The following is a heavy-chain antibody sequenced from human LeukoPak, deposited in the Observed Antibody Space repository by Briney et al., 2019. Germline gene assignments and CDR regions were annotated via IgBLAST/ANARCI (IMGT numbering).Heavy chain of an antibody. J-gene: IGHJ4*02. V-gene: IGHV3-9*01. CDR3: AKDSNYYDILTGYFPD. CDR1: GFTFDDYA. CDR2: ISWNSGSI. D-gene: IGHD3-9*01. Sequence: PGGSLRLSCAASGFTFDDYAMHWVRQAPGKGLEWVSGISWNSGSIGYADSVKGRFTISRDNAKNSLYLQMNSLRAEDTALYYCAKDSNYYDILTGYFPDWGQGTLVTVSS.